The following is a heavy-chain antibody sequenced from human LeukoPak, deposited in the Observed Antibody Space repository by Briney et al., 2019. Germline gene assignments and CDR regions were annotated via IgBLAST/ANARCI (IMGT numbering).Heavy chain of an antibody. V-gene: IGHV1-8*03. CDR3: ARDLGVWFGELLRTYYYYYGMDV. D-gene: IGHD3-10*01. CDR1: GYTFTRYD. Sequence: ASVKVSCKASGYTFTRYDINWMRQATGQEPEWMGYINPNTGKAGYAQKFQGRVTITRDTSINTVYMELSSLSSEDTAVYYCARDLGVWFGELLRTYYYYYGMDVWGQGTTVTVSS. J-gene: IGHJ6*02. CDR2: INPNTGKA.